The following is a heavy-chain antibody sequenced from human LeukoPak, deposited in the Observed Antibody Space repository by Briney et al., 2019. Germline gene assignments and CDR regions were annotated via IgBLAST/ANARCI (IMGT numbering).Heavy chain of an antibody. D-gene: IGHD3-16*02. V-gene: IGHV4-34*01. J-gene: IGHJ5*02. CDR3: ARALDDYVWGSYRYSWFDP. CDR1: GGSFSGYY. Sequence: SETLSLTCAVYGGSFSGYYWSWIRQPPGKGLEWLGEINHSGSTNYNPSLKSRVTISVDTSKNQFSLKLSSVTAADTAVYYCARALDDYVWGSYRYSWFDPWGQGTLVTVSS. CDR2: INHSGST.